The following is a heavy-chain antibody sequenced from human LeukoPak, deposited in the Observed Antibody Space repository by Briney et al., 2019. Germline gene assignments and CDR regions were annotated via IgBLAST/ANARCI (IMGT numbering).Heavy chain of an antibody. J-gene: IGHJ4*02. CDR2: INTDGTVT. D-gene: IGHD6-19*01. CDR3: ATKQWLAPPPDS. V-gene: IGHV3-74*01. CDR1: GFTFSKYL. Sequence: GGSLRLSCAASGFTFSKYLMLWVRQAPGKGLESVSRINTDGTVTTYADSVKGRFTVSRDNAANTMFLQMNSVRDEDTAVYYCATKQWLAPPPDSWGQGTPVTVSS.